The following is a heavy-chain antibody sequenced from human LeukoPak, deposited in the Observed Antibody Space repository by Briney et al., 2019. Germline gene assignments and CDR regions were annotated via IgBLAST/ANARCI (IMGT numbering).Heavy chain of an antibody. CDR1: GGSISSGHYY. CDR2: IYYGENT. D-gene: IGHD6-6*01. J-gene: IGHJ4*02. Sequence: PSETLSLTCTVSGGSISSGHYYWGWIRQPPGKGLEWIGNIYYGENTYYNPSLKSRVTISIDTSKNQFYLKLSSVTAADTAVYYCARDFPYSSSLASFDYWGQGTLVTVSS. CDR3: ARDFPYSSSLASFDY. V-gene: IGHV4-39*07.